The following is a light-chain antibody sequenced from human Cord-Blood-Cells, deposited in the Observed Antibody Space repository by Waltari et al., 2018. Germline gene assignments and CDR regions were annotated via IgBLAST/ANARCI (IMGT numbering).Light chain of an antibody. Sequence: SYELTHPPSVSVSPGQTASIPCSGDTLGDKYACWYQQKPGQSPVLVIYQDSKRPSGIPERFSGSNSGNTATLTISGTQAMDEADYYCQAWDSSTVRVFGGGTKLTVL. CDR1: TLGDKY. CDR2: QDS. J-gene: IGLJ2*01. CDR3: QAWDSSTVRV. V-gene: IGLV3-1*01.